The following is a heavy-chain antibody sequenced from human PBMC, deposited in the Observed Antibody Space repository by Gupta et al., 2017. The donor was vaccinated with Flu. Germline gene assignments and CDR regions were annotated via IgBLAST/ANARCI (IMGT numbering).Heavy chain of an antibody. Sequence: QVQLVESGGGLVNPGGSLRLACVASGFPFNDYYMAWIRQAPGKGLEWFSSINSNNDRVDYADSVAGRFTISRDNAKNSLYLEMHSLRVEDTAVYYCARDHYDYLTGFAEFDYWGQGTQVSVSA. D-gene: IGHD3-9*01. V-gene: IGHV3-11*01. CDR2: INSNNDRV. J-gene: IGHJ4*02. CDR3: ARDHYDYLTGFAEFDY. CDR1: GFPFNDYY.